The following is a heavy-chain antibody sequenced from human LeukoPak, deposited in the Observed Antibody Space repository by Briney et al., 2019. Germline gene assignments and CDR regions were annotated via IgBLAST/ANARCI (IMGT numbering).Heavy chain of an antibody. V-gene: IGHV1-18*01. CDR2: ISANNGNT. CDR1: GYTFTTHG. D-gene: IGHD3-16*01. CDR3: ARNLGRWDAFDI. Sequence: ASVKVSCKASGYTFTTHGFSWVRQAPGQGLEWMGWISANNGNTNFAQKLQGRVTMTTDTSTSTAYMELRSLRSDDTAVYYCARNLGRWDAFDIWGQGTMVTVSS. J-gene: IGHJ3*02.